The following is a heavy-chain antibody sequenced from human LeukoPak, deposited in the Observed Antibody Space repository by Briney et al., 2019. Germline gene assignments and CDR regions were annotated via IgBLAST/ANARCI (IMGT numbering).Heavy chain of an antibody. D-gene: IGHD3-9*01. J-gene: IGHJ4*02. Sequence: GGSLRLSCAASGFTFSSYGMHWVRQAPGKGLEWVSGISWNSGSIGYADSVKGRFTISRDNAKNSLYLQMNSLRAEDTALYYCAKASIYDILTGYYVYWGQGTLVTVSS. CDR3: AKASIYDILTGYYVY. V-gene: IGHV3-9*01. CDR1: GFTFSSYG. CDR2: ISWNSGSI.